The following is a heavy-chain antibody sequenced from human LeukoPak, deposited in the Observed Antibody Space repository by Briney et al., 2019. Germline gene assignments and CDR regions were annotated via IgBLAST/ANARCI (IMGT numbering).Heavy chain of an antibody. CDR1: GYTFTSYG. CDR3: ARVGAYDFWSGLYYDYYMDV. V-gene: IGHV1-18*01. CDR2: ISAYNGNT. Sequence: GASVKVSCKASGYTFTSYGISWVRQAPGQGLEWMGWISAYNGNTNYAQKLQGRVTMTTDTSTSTAYMELRSLRSDDTAVYYCARVGAYDFWSGLYYDYYMDVWGKGTTVTVSS. J-gene: IGHJ6*03. D-gene: IGHD3-3*01.